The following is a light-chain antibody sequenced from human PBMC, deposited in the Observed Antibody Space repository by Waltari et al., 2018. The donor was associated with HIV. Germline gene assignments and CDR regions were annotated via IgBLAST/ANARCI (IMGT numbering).Light chain of an antibody. CDR3: QQYNTFPYT. CDR1: QTINNW. Sequence: DIQMTQSPSTLSAYVGDGVTISCRASQTINNWLAWYQQKPGQAPKLLIYQASKLESGVPSRFRGTRSGTEFTLTISSLQPDDFATYYCQQYNTFPYTFGQGTKLEIK. J-gene: IGKJ2*01. V-gene: IGKV1-5*03. CDR2: QAS.